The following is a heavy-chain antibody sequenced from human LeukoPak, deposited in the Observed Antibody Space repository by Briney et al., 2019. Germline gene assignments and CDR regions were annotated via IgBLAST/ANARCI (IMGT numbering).Heavy chain of an antibody. CDR3: ARDRGIAAAGPRGQYY. V-gene: IGHV1-2*02. CDR1: GYTFTGYY. D-gene: IGHD6-13*01. J-gene: IGHJ4*02. CDR2: INPNSGGT. Sequence: ASVKVSCKASGYTFTGYYMHWVRQAPGQGLEWMGWINPNSGGTNYAQKFQGRVTMTRDTSISTAYMELSRLRSDDTAVYYCARDRGIAAAGPRGQYYWGQGTLVTVSS.